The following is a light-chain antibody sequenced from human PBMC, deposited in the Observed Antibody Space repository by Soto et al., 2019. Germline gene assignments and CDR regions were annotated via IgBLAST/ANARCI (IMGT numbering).Light chain of an antibody. V-gene: IGKV3-11*01. CDR3: QQRSNWPWT. Sequence: EIVLTQSPATLSLSPGERATLSCRSSQSVSSSYLAWYQQKPGQAPRLLIYDASNRATGIPARFSRSGSGTDFTLTISSLEPEDFAVYYCQQRSNWPWTLGQGTKVDIK. J-gene: IGKJ1*01. CDR1: QSVSSSY. CDR2: DAS.